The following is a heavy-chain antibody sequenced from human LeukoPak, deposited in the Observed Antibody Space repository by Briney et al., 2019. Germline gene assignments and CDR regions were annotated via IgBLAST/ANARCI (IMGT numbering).Heavy chain of an antibody. D-gene: IGHD1-26*01. CDR2: VYYSGST. CDR1: GGSISSSSYY. V-gene: IGHV4-61*10. J-gene: IGHJ4*02. CDR3: ARLPKSYYRYYFDY. Sequence: SETLSLTCTVSGGSISSSSYYWSWIRQPAGKGLEWIGYVYYSGSTNYNPSLKSRVTISVDTSKNQFSLKLSSVTAADTAVYYCARLPKSYYRYYFDYWGQGTLVTVSS.